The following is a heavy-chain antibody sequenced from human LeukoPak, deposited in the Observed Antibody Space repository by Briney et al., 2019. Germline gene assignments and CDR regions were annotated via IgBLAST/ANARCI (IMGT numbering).Heavy chain of an antibody. V-gene: IGHV3-30*02. CDR1: GFIFSNYG. D-gene: IGHD6-13*01. Sequence: PGGSLRLSCAASGFIFSNYGMHWVRQAPGQGLEWVAFIQNDGNNKYYADSVKGRFTVSRDNSKNTLYLQMNSLRDEDTAVYYCASLYSSTWVFQFDYWGQGTLVTVSA. J-gene: IGHJ4*02. CDR3: ASLYSSTWVFQFDY. CDR2: IQNDGNNK.